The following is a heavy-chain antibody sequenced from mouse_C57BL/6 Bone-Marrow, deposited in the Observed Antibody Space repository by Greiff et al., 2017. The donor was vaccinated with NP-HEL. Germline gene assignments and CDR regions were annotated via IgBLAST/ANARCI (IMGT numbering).Heavy chain of an antibody. Sequence: VQLQQSGPELVKPGASVKISCKASGYAFSSSWMNWVKQRPGKGLEWIGRIYPGDGDTNYNGKFKGKATLTADKSSSTAYMQLSSLTSEDSAVYFCARSHYYGSSYPFAYWGQGTLVTVSA. CDR2: IYPGDGDT. CDR3: ARSHYYGSSYPFAY. V-gene: IGHV1-82*01. CDR1: GYAFSSSW. D-gene: IGHD1-1*01. J-gene: IGHJ3*01.